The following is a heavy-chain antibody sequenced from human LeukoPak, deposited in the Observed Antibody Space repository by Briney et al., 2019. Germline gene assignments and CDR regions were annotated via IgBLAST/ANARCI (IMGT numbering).Heavy chain of an antibody. CDR3: ARVYYDSSGRGWAWDY. CDR2: IYSGGST. J-gene: IGHJ4*02. D-gene: IGHD3-22*01. CDR1: GFTVSSNY. Sequence: PGGSLRLSCAASGFTVSSNYMSWVRQAPGKGLEWVSVIYSGGSTYYADSVKGRFTISRDNSKNTLYLQMNSLRAEDTAVYYCARVYYDSSGRGWAWDYWGQGTLVTVSS. V-gene: IGHV3-53*01.